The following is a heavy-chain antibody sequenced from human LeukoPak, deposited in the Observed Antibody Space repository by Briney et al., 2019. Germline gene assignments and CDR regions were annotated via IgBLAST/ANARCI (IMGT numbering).Heavy chain of an antibody. D-gene: IGHD4-17*01. J-gene: IGHJ4*02. CDR3: AKPDGGSRTTVTSTFDS. Sequence: PGGSLRLSCAASGFTFSSYWMHWVRQAPGKGLEWVSAITGGGDSTYYADSVQGRFTISRDNSKNILYLQMNSLRAEDTAVYYCAKPDGGSRTTVTSTFDSWGQGTLVTVSS. V-gene: IGHV3-23*01. CDR2: ITGGGDST. CDR1: GFTFSSYW.